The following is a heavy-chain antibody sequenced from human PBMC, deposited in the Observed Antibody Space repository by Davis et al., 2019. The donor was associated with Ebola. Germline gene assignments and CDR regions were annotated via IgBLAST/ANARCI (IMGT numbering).Heavy chain of an antibody. J-gene: IGHJ4*02. Sequence: PGGSLRLSCAAYGFTFSVYAMLWVRQAPGKGLEWVAVISHDGGNRFYADSVKGRFTISRDDSKNTMYLHMSSLRAEDTAVYYCATRLWDGDSWGQGTLVTVSS. CDR3: ATRLWDGDS. V-gene: IGHV3-30*03. CDR2: ISHDGGNR. CDR1: GFTFSVYA. D-gene: IGHD1-1*01.